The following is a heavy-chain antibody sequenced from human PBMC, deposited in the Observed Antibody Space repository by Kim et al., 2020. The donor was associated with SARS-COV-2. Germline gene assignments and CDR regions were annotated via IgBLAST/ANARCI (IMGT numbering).Heavy chain of an antibody. J-gene: IGHJ6*02. D-gene: IGHD2-2*01. CDR1: GFTFSSYG. CDR3: AKDSLPPWVVVPAAMGGPMDV. V-gene: IGHV3-30*18. Sequence: GGSLRLSCAASGFTFSSYGMHWVRQAPGKGLEWVAVISYDGSNKYYADSVKGRFTISRDNSKNTLYLQMNSLRAEDTAVYYCAKDSLPPWVVVPAAMGGPMDVWGQGTTVTVSS. CDR2: ISYDGSNK.